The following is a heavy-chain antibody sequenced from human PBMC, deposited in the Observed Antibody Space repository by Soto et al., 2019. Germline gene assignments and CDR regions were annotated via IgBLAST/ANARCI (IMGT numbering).Heavy chain of an antibody. CDR3: AKGLDYYYYYGIDL. J-gene: IGHJ6*02. V-gene: IGHV3-30*18. D-gene: IGHD4-17*01. Sequence: QVQLVESGGGVVQPGRSLRLSCAASGFTFSSYGMHWVRQAPGKGLEWVAVISYDGSNKYYADSVKGRFTISRDNSKNTRYLQMNSLRAEDTAVYYCAKGLDYYYYYGIDLWGQGTTVTVSS. CDR1: GFTFSSYG. CDR2: ISYDGSNK.